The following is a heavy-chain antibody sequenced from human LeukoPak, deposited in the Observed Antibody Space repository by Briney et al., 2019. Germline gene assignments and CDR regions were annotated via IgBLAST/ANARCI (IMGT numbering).Heavy chain of an antibody. CDR3: AREGNRRDGYNKYYFDY. CDR1: GGTLSSYV. D-gene: IGHD5-24*01. V-gene: IGHV1-69*04. J-gene: IGHJ4*02. Sequence: SVKVSCKASGGTLSSYVISWVRQAPGQGLEWMGRIIPILGIANYAQKFQGRVTITADKSTSTAYMELSSLRSEDTAVCNCAREGNRRDGYNKYYFDYWGQGTLVIVSS. CDR2: IIPILGIA.